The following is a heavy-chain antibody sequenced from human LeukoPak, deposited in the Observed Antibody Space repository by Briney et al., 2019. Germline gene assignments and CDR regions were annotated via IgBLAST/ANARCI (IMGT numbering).Heavy chain of an antibody. CDR1: GGSMSNSIT. CDR2: IHDDGRT. V-gene: IGHV4/OR15-8*01. D-gene: IGHD6-25*01. CDR3: AKVLTAAGLDL. J-gene: IGHJ4*01. Sequence: SETLSLACSVSGGSMSNSITWGWVRQPPGKGLEWLANIHDDGRTAPNPSLRSRLTISQDRSKNQFSLKVSSVTAADSAFYYCAKVLTAAGLDLWGQGILVTVSS.